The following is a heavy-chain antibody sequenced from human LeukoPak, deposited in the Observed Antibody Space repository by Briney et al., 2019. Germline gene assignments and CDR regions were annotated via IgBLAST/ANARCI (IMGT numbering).Heavy chain of an antibody. CDR3: ARDRFPYCSSTSCYRGDWFDP. Sequence: ASVKVSCKASGYTFTSYGISWVRQAPGQGLEWMGWISAYNGNTNYAQKLQGRVTMTTDTSTSTAYMELRSLRSDDTPVYYCARDRFPYCSSTSCYRGDWFDPWGQGTLVTVSS. J-gene: IGHJ5*02. V-gene: IGHV1-18*01. CDR2: ISAYNGNT. CDR1: GYTFTSYG. D-gene: IGHD2-2*02.